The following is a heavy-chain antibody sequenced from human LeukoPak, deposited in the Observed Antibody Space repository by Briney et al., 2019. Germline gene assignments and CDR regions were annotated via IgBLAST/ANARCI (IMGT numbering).Heavy chain of an antibody. CDR3: AKDLGIRSSIEYYFDY. CDR1: GFTFSSYA. D-gene: IGHD3-3*01. CDR2: ISVCGGST. V-gene: IGHV3-23*01. Sequence: GGSLRLSCAASGFTFSSYAMSWVRQAPGKGLEWVSAISVCGGSTYYSDSVKGQFTISRDNSKNTLYLQMNSLRAEDTAVYYCAKDLGIRSSIEYYFDYWGQGTLVTVSS. J-gene: IGHJ4*02.